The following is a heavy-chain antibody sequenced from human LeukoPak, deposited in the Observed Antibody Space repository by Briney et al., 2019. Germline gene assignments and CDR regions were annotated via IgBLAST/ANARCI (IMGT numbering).Heavy chain of an antibody. J-gene: IGHJ4*02. CDR3: ARVGQGGYSGYEGFDY. D-gene: IGHD5-12*01. Sequence: PGGSLRLSCAASPFTFSAHTINWVRQAPGKGLEWVSCIGSSTNYIHYADSVKGRFTISRDNAKDSVSLQMNSLRAEDTAVYYCARVGQGGYSGYEGFDYWGQGTLVTVSS. CDR1: PFTFSAHT. CDR2: IGSSTNYI. V-gene: IGHV3-21*01.